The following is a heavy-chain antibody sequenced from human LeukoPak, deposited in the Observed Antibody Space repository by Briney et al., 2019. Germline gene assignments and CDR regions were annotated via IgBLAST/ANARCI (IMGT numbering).Heavy chain of an antibody. Sequence: SQTLSLICTVSGGSISSGGYYWSWIRQHAGKGPEWIGNTHYSGGTYGNPSLKSRATMSVDTSKNQFSLRLTSVTAADTAVYYCARDQGGYGSFDNWGQGTLVTVSS. V-gene: IGHV4-31*03. CDR1: GGSISSGGYY. D-gene: IGHD5-12*01. CDR2: THYSGGT. CDR3: ARDQGGYGSFDN. J-gene: IGHJ4*02.